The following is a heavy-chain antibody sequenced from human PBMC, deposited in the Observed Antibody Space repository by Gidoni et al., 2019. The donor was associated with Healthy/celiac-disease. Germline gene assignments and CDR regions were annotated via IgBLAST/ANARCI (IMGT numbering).Heavy chain of an antibody. V-gene: IGHV3-30*04. CDR3: ARDQITIFGVVTYYFDY. CDR1: GFTFISYA. CDR2: IAYDGRNK. J-gene: IGHJ4*02. D-gene: IGHD3-3*01. Sequence: QVQLVESGGGVVQPGRSLSLSCAASGFTFISYAMHWVRQAPGKGLEWVAVIAYDGRNKYYADSVKGRFTISRDNSKNTLYLQMNSLRAEDTAVYYCARDQITIFGVVTYYFDYGGQGTLVTVSS.